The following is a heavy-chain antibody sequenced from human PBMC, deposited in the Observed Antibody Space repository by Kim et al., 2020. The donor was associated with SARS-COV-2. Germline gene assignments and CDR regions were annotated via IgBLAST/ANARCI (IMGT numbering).Heavy chain of an antibody. CDR3: ARARIAARPSRGYYYYGMDV. CDR1: GGSFSGYY. Sequence: SETLSLTCAVYGGSFSGYYWSWIRQPPGKGLEWIGEINHSGSTNYNPSLKSRVTISVDTSKNQFSLKLSSVTAADTAVYYCARARIAARPSRGYYYYGMDVWGQGTTVTVSS. D-gene: IGHD6-6*01. V-gene: IGHV4-34*01. CDR2: INHSGST. J-gene: IGHJ6*02.